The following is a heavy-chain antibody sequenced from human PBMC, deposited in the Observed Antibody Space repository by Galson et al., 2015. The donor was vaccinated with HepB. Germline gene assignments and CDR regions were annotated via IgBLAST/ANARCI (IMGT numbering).Heavy chain of an antibody. CDR2: IYPGDSDT. CDR1: GYSFTSYW. D-gene: IGHD1-14*01. V-gene: IGHV5-51*01. CDR3: ARITSRKRGWFDP. Sequence: QSGAEVKKPGESLKISCKGSGYSFTSYWICWVRQMPGKGLERMGIIYPGDSDTRSIPSFQCQVTISAGKSISTAYLQWSSLKDSDTAMYYCARITSRKRGWFDPWGQGTLVTVSS. J-gene: IGHJ5*02.